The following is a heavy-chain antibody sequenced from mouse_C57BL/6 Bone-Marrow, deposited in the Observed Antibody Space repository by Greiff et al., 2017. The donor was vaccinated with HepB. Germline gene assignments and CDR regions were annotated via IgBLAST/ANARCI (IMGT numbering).Heavy chain of an antibody. D-gene: IGHD2-5*01. Sequence: VEPGASVKISCKASGYTFTDYYINWVKQRPGQGLEWIGWIFPGSGSTYYNEKFKGKATLTVDKSSSTAYMLLSSLTSEDSAVYFCARRGYSNSFAYWGQGTLVTVSA. CDR1: GYTFTDYY. CDR2: IFPGSGST. V-gene: IGHV1-75*01. J-gene: IGHJ3*01. CDR3: ARRGYSNSFAY.